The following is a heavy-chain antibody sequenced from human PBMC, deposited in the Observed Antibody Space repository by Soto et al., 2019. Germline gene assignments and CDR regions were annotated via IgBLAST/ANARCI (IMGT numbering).Heavy chain of an antibody. J-gene: IGHJ5*02. V-gene: IGHV1-18*01. CDR3: ARDLGDCNSSVCFRNWFDP. Sequence: QVQLVQSGAEVKTPGASVKVSCRAYGYSFCTHGISWVRQAPGQGLELMGWISTSDDKTNFPLKFQGRIIMPTHTSTSTADMEVRSLRSDDTAVYFCARDLGDCNSSVCFRNWFDPWGQGTLVTVSS. CDR2: ISTSDDKT. CDR1: GYSFCTHG. D-gene: IGHD2-8*01.